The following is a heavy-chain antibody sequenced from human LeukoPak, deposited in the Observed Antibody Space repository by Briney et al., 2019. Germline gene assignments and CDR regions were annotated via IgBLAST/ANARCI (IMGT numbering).Heavy chain of an antibody. Sequence: SETLSLTCTVSGGSISRSSNYWGWIRQPPGKGLEWIGSIYYSGSTYYNPSLKSRVTISVDTSKNQFSLKLSSVTAADTALYYCARLGIQLWLRDFDYWGQGTLVTVSS. V-gene: IGHV4-39*01. J-gene: IGHJ4*02. CDR2: IYYSGST. CDR1: GGSISRSSNY. D-gene: IGHD5-18*01. CDR3: ARLGIQLWLRDFDY.